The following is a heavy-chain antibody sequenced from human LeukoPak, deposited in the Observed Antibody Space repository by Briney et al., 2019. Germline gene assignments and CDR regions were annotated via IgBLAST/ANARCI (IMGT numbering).Heavy chain of an antibody. Sequence: GGSLRLSCATSGFSFSNYAMSWVRQAPGKGLEWVSAISGEGVTIYYADSVKGRFTISRDNSKNTLYLQMNSLRAEDTAVYYCAKNSVVVPAAIGSAFDIWGQGTMVTVSS. V-gene: IGHV3-23*01. D-gene: IGHD2-2*02. CDR3: AKNSVVVPAAIGSAFDI. CDR2: ISGEGVTI. CDR1: GFSFSNYA. J-gene: IGHJ3*02.